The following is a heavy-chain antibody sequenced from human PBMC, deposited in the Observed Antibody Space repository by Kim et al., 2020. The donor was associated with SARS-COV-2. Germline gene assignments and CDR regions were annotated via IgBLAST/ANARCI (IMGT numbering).Heavy chain of an antibody. J-gene: IGHJ6*02. CDR1: GFTFDDYA. Sequence: GGSLRLSCAASGFTFDDYAMHWVRQAPGKGLEWVSGISWNSGSIGYADSVKGRFTISRDNAKNSPYLQMNSLRAEDTALYYCATFMTTVTTLRSNDYYYYGMDVWGQGTTVTVSS. CDR3: ATFMTTVTTLRSNDYYYYGMDV. V-gene: IGHV3-9*01. CDR2: ISWNSGSI. D-gene: IGHD4-4*01.